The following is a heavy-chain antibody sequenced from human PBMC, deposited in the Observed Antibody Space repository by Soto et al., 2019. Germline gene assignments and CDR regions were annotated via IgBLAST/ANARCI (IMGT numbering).Heavy chain of an antibody. Sequence: KPSETLSLTCTVSGGSISSYYWSWIRQPPGKGLEWIGYIYYSGSTNYNPSLKSRGTISVETSKNQFSLKLSSVTAADTAVYYCARDKVTTVTKTRYYYGMDVWGQGTTVTVSS. CDR1: GGSISSYY. CDR2: IYYSGST. J-gene: IGHJ6*02. D-gene: IGHD4-17*01. V-gene: IGHV4-59*01. CDR3: ARDKVTTVTKTRYYYGMDV.